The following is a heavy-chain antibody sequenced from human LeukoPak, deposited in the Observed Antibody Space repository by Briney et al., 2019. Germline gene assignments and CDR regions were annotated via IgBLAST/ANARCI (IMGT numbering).Heavy chain of an antibody. CDR1: GDSIGTGPYS. V-gene: IGHV4-30-2*01. Sequence: SQTLSLTCAVSGDSIGTGPYSWNWIRQTPEMGLEWIGYVSHSGSTYYNPSLKSRVTISVDKLNNHFSLNLNSVTAADTAVYYCANSPTQCRFGNCHAYFYFGFWGPGTVVAVSS. D-gene: IGHD4-23*01. CDR2: VSHSGST. J-gene: IGHJ4*02. CDR3: ANSPTQCRFGNCHAYFYFGF.